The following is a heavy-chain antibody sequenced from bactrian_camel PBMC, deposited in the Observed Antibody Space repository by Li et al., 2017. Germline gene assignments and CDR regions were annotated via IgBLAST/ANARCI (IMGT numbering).Heavy chain of an antibody. CDR1: RYTFNYCT. CDR3: ALDFRGGDCYRIRYKYDY. D-gene: IGHD2*01. V-gene: IGHV3S63*01. J-gene: IGHJ4*01. Sequence: VQLVESGGGSVQAGGSLKLSCATDRYTFNYCTMGWFRQTPGKQREVVSTISSSDTTFTADSVKGRFTTSQDDAKKTLFLQMNSLKPEDTAMYYCALDFRGGDCYRIRYKYDYWGHGTQVTVS. CDR2: ISSSDTT.